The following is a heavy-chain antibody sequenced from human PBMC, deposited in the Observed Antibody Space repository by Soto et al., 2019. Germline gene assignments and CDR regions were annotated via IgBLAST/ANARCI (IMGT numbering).Heavy chain of an antibody. D-gene: IGHD6-13*01. CDR3: ASWAAAGTGDY. Sequence: QPGGSLRLSCAASGFTFSSYGMHWVRQAPGKGLEWVAVIWYDGSNKYYADSVKGRFTISRDNSKNTLYLQMNSLRAEDTAVYYCASWAAAGTGDYWGQGTLVTVSS. J-gene: IGHJ4*02. CDR2: IWYDGSNK. V-gene: IGHV3-33*01. CDR1: GFTFSSYG.